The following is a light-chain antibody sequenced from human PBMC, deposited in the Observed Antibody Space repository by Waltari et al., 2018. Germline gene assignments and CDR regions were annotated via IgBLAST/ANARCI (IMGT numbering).Light chain of an antibody. CDR1: QNISTH. V-gene: IGKV3-15*01. CDR3: QQYNTWPS. CDR2: AAS. J-gene: IGKJ3*01. Sequence: ELVMTQSPATLSVSPGERATLSCRASQNISTHLVWYQHNPGQATRLLIYAASTRATGTPARFSGHGSGTEFTLTISSLQSEDFALYYCQQYNTWPSFGPGTKVDIK.